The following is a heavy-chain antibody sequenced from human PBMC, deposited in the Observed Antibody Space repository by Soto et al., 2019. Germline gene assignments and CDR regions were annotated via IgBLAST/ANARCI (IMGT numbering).Heavy chain of an antibody. CDR3: AHTDYHMENGRLPLDN. CDR1: GFSLSDDGMG. CDR2: IYWDDDT. Sequence: KESGPTRVKPTQTLTLTCTFSGFSLSDDGMGVGWIRQPPGKALEWLGNIYWDDDTRYNPSLGGRLTISKDTSKNQVVLILTNMDPVDTATYYCAHTDYHMENGRLPLDNWGQGTAVTVSS. J-gene: IGHJ3*02. D-gene: IGHD3-9*01. V-gene: IGHV2-5*02.